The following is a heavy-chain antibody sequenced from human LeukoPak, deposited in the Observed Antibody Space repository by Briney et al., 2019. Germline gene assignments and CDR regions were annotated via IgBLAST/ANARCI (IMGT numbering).Heavy chain of an antibody. V-gene: IGHV3-21*01. J-gene: IGHJ4*02. CDR1: GFTFSSYA. D-gene: IGHD4-23*01. CDR2: ISSSSSYI. CDR3: ARTTTVVSGGFGY. Sequence: GGSLRLSCAASGFTFSSYAMNWVRQAPGKGLEWVSSISSSSSYIYYADSVKGRFTISRDNAKNSLYLQMNSLRAEDTAVYYCARTTTVVSGGFGYWGQGTLVTVSS.